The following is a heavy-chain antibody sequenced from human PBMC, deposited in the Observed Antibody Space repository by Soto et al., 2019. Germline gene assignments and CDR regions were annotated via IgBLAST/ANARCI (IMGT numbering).Heavy chain of an antibody. Sequence: QITLKESGPTLVKPTQTLTLICTFSGFSLSSSGVGVGWICQPPGKALEWVALIYWDDTKRYSPSLKSGLTTNKDTSNDQVVLTMTNMDPLDTATYYCAHIRVTMIVGAGYFQHWGQGTLVTVSS. CDR3: AHIRVTMIVGAGYFQH. J-gene: IGHJ1*01. CDR2: IYWDDTK. D-gene: IGHD3-22*01. V-gene: IGHV2-5*02. CDR1: GFSLSSSGVG.